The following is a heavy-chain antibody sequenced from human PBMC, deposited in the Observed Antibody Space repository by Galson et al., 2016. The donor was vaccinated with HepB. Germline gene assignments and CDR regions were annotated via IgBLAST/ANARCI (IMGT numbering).Heavy chain of an antibody. D-gene: IGHD6-13*01. V-gene: IGHV4-61*08. Sequence: SETLSLTCTVSGGSVNIVDYYWSWIRQPPGKGLEWIGYIYYTGSTNYNPSLKSRVTISVDTSKNQFSLKLSSVTAADTAVYYCARVSRAAAADWGQGTLVTVSS. CDR3: ARVSRAAAAD. J-gene: IGHJ1*01. CDR1: GGSVNIVDYY. CDR2: IYYTGST.